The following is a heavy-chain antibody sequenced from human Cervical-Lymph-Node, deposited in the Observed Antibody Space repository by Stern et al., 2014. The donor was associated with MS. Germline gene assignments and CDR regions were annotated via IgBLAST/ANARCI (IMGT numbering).Heavy chain of an antibody. V-gene: IGHV1-69*01. J-gene: IGHJ4*02. D-gene: IGHD3-16*02. Sequence: VHLVESGAGGKKPGSSVKVSCKASGGTFSSYAINWVRQTPGQGLEWMGGIIPIFGTTNYAQKFQARVTITADGSTSTAYMELSSLRSEDTAVYYCARDYYDYVWGSYRSPFDYWGQGTLVTVSS. CDR2: IIPIFGTT. CDR3: ARDYYDYVWGSYRSPFDY. CDR1: GGTFSSYA.